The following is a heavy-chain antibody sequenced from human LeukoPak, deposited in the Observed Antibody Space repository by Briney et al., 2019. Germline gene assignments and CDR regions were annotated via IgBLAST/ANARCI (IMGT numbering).Heavy chain of an antibody. CDR2: ISYDGSNK. D-gene: IGHD6-19*01. V-gene: IGHV3-30-3*01. CDR1: GFTFSSYA. J-gene: IGHJ4*02. Sequence: GESLRLSCAASGFTFSSYAMHWVRQAPGKGLEWVAVISYDGSNKYYADSVKGRFTISRDNSKNTLYLQMNSLRAEDTAVYYCARGGYIAVAGGNDYWGQGTLVTVSS. CDR3: ARGGYIAVAGGNDY.